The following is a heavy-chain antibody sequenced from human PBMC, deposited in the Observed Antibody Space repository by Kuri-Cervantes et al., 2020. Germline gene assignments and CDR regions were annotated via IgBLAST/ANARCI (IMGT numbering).Heavy chain of an antibody. J-gene: IGHJ5*02. CDR1: GFIFSNSG. V-gene: IGHV1-18*01. CDR3: ARDHGFWSGYYMVDP. D-gene: IGHD3-3*01. Sequence: ASVKVSCKAAGFIFSNSGISWVRQAPGQGLEWMGWISVYNGDTSYAQRFQGRVTMTRDTSTSTVYMELSSLRSEDTAVYYCARDHGFWSGYYMVDPWGQGTLVTVSS. CDR2: ISVYNGDT.